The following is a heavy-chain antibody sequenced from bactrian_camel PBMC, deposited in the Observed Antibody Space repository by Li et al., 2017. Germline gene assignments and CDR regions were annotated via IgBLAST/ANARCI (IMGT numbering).Heavy chain of an antibody. Sequence: HVQLVESGGESVQAGGSLRLSCVASGATQDIGCMGWFRQVPGLEREGIGSIDSDGITTYAGSLKGRFTISRDSAKNTVYLQMNNLQPEDTATYYCAEGRGSRGEHCYSLNYWGQGTQVTVS. J-gene: IGHJ4*01. V-gene: IGHV3S53*01. D-gene: IGHD6*01. CDR1: GATQDIGC. CDR3: AEGRGSRGEHCYSLNY. CDR2: IDSDGIT.